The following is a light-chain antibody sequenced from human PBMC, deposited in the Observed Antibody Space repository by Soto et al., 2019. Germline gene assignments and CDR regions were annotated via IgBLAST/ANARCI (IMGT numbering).Light chain of an antibody. V-gene: IGKV3-20*01. CDR2: DAS. J-gene: IGKJ5*01. CDR3: QQYGTLIT. Sequence: EIVLTQSPGTLSLSPGEGATLSCRASQTVTSRNLAWYQRKPGQAPRLLIYDASSRATDIPDRFSGSGSGTDFTLTISRLEAEDFAVYFCQQYGTLITFGQGTRLEIK. CDR1: QTVTSRN.